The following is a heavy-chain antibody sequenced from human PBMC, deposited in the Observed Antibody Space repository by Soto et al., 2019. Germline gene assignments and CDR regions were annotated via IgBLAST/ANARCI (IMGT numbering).Heavy chain of an antibody. Sequence: EVQLVESGGGLVQPGRSLRLSCAASGFTFDDYAMHWVRQAPGKGLEWVSGISWNSGSIGYADSVQGRFTISRDNAKNSLYLQMNSLRAEDTALYYCAKASPYSGSARPRYFDLWGRGTLVTVSS. CDR1: GFTFDDYA. D-gene: IGHD1-26*01. V-gene: IGHV3-9*01. CDR3: AKASPYSGSARPRYFDL. J-gene: IGHJ2*01. CDR2: ISWNSGSI.